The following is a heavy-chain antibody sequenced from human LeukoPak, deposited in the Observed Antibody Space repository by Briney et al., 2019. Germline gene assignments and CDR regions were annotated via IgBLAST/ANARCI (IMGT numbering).Heavy chain of an antibody. CDR3: ARDQGYYTGGSWYSDRGVDAFDI. Sequence: PGGSLRLSCAASGFTFSSYWMSWVRQAPGKGLEWVANIKQDGSEKYYVDSVKGRFTISRDNAKNSLYLQMNSLRAEDTAVYYCARDQGYYTGGSWYSDRGVDAFDIWGQGTMVTVSS. CDR2: IKQDGSEK. J-gene: IGHJ3*02. CDR1: GFTFSSYW. D-gene: IGHD2-15*01. V-gene: IGHV3-7*03.